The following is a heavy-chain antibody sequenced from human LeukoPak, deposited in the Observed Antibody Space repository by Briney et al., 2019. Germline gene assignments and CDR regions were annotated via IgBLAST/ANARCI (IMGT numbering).Heavy chain of an antibody. D-gene: IGHD4/OR15-4a*01. CDR3: ARGADWFDP. J-gene: IGHJ5*02. V-gene: IGHV4-4*07. CDR2: IYSSGST. CDR1: GASFSSYY. Sequence: SETLSLTCIVSGASFSSYYWTWIRQPAGKGLEWIGRIYSSGSTNYNPSLRSRITMSVDTSKNQFSLKLSSVTAADTAAYYCARGADWFDPWGQGTLVTVSS.